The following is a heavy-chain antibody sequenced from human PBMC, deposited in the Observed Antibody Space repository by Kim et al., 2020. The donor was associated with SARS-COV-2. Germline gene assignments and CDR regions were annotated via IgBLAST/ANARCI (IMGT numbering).Heavy chain of an antibody. CDR2: INSDGSST. V-gene: IGHV3-74*01. D-gene: IGHD3-22*01. J-gene: IGHJ4*02. CDR1: GFTFSSYW. CDR3: ARAYLSYDSSGYHPFDY. Sequence: GGSLRLSCAASGFTFSSYWMHWVRQAPGKGLVWVSRINSDGSSTSYADSVKGRFTISRDNAKNTLYLQMNSLRAEDTAVYYCARAYLSYDSSGYHPFDYWGQGTLVTVSS.